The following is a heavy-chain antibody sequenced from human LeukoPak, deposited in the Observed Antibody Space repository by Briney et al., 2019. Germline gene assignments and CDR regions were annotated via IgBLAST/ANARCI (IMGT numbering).Heavy chain of an antibody. J-gene: IGHJ3*02. V-gene: IGHV4-59*08. CDR3: ASLPQRAGAFDI. Sequence: SETLSLTCTVSGGSISSYYWSWIRQPPGKGLEWIGYIYYSGSTNYNPSLKSRVTISVDTSKNQFSLKLSSVTAADTAVYYCASLPQRAGAFDIWGQGTMVTVSS. CDR2: IYYSGST. CDR1: GGSISSYY. D-gene: IGHD6-25*01.